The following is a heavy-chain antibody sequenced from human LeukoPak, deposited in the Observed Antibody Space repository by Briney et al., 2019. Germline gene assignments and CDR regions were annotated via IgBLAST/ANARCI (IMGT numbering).Heavy chain of an antibody. CDR1: GGSISSYY. CDR2: INHSGST. J-gene: IGHJ3*02. Sequence: SETLSLTCTVSGGSISSYYWSWIRQPPGKGLEWIGEINHSGSTNYNPSLKSRVTISVDTSKNQFSLKLSSVTAADTAVYYCARGPPGSSWFSLRGGAFDIWGQGTMVTVSS. CDR3: ARGPPGSSWFSLRGGAFDI. D-gene: IGHD6-13*01. V-gene: IGHV4-34*01.